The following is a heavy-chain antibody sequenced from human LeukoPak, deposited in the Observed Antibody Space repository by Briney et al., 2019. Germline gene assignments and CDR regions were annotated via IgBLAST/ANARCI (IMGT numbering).Heavy chain of an antibody. CDR1: GGSINNYY. J-gene: IGHJ4*02. CDR3: ARANNGDVDY. Sequence: SETLSLTCIVSGGSINNYYWSWIRQPAGKGLEWIGRIYSTGSTNYNPSIKSRVTISIDKSKNQFSLKVSSVTAADTAVYYCARANNGDVDYWGQGTLVTVSS. D-gene: IGHD4-17*01. CDR2: IYSTGST. V-gene: IGHV4-4*07.